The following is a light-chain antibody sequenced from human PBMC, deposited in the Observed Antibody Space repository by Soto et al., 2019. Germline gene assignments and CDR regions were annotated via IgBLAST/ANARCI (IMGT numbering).Light chain of an antibody. CDR3: CSYEGSYTFYD. J-gene: IGLJ1*01. Sequence: QSVLTQPRSVSGSPGQSVTISCTGTSSDVGGYNYVSWYQHHPGKAPKLMIYDVSKRPSGVPDRFSGSKSGNTASLTISGLQAEDEADYYCCSYEGSYTFYDLGTGSTVIVL. CDR1: SSDVGGYNY. V-gene: IGLV2-11*01. CDR2: DVS.